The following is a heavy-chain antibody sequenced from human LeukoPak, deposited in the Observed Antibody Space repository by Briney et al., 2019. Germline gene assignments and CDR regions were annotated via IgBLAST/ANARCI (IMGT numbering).Heavy chain of an antibody. CDR2: IYPGDSDP. D-gene: IGHD1-1*01. J-gene: IGHJ3*02. V-gene: IGHV5-51*01. CDR3: AREYDDGAFDI. Sequence: GESLKISCKGSGYRFTSYWIGWVRQVPGKGLEWVGTIYPGDSDPRYSPSFQGQVTISADKSISAAYLQWSSLKATDTAMYYCAREYDDGAFDIWGQGTMVTVS. CDR1: GYRFTSYW.